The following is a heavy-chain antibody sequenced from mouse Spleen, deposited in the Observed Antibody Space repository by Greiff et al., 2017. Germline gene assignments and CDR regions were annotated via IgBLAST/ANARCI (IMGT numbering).Heavy chain of an antibody. CDR1: GYAFSRSW. D-gene: IGHD1-3*01. V-gene: IGHV1-82*01. J-gene: IGHJ4*01. CDR3: ARSGNYYNFDYALDH. Sequence: QVQLQQSGPELVKPGASVKISCKASGYAFSRSWMNWVKQRPGKGLEWIGRIYPVDGDSNYNGKFKGKATLTADKSSNTAYMQLSSLTSDDSAVYFCARSGNYYNFDYALDHWGQGTSVTVSS. CDR2: IYPVDGDS.